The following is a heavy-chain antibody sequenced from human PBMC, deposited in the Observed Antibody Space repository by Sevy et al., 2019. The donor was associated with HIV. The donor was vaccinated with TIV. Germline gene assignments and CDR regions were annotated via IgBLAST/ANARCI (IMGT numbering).Heavy chain of an antibody. Sequence: GGSLRLSCAATGFTFSNYAMHWVRQAPGKGLEWVAIIWSDGAYQYHGDSVKGRFTISRYNSKNTLYRQMNNVRVEDTAVYYCARGGYYYDNAAYYALDSWGQGTLVTVSS. J-gene: IGHJ4*02. CDR3: ARGGYYYDNAAYYALDS. CDR2: IWSDGAYQ. V-gene: IGHV3-33*01. D-gene: IGHD3-22*01. CDR1: GFTFSNYA.